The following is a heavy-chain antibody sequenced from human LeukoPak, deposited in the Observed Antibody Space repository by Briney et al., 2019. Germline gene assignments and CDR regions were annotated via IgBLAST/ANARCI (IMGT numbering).Heavy chain of an antibody. D-gene: IGHD1-26*01. Sequence: PSETLSLTCTVSGGSLSGYYWSWIRQPPGKGLEWIGYIYYSGGTNYNPSLTGRVTISVDTSKNQFSLKLSSVTAADTAVYYCARLGFSNSGSYLAPSDYWGQGTLVTVSS. J-gene: IGHJ4*02. CDR1: GGSLSGYY. V-gene: IGHV4-59*08. CDR3: ARLGFSNSGSYLAPSDY. CDR2: IYYSGGT.